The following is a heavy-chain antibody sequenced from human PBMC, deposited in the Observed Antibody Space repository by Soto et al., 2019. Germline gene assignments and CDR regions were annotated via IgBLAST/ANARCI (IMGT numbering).Heavy chain of an antibody. Sequence: QVQLVQSGAEVKKPGASVKVSCKASGYIFTSYGISWVRQAPGQGLEWMGWISAYNGNTNYAQKLQGRVTMTTDPPASAAYMELTSMRSDDTAVYYCARVSYPRDAFDIWGQGTMVTVSS. CDR1: GYIFTSYG. D-gene: IGHD3-16*01. J-gene: IGHJ3*02. V-gene: IGHV1-18*01. CDR2: ISAYNGNT. CDR3: ARVSYPRDAFDI.